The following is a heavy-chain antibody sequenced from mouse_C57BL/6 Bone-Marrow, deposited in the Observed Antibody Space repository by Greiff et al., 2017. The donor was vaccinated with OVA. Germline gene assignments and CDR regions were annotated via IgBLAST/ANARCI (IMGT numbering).Heavy chain of an antibody. CDR3: VYSNYRYFDV. CDR1: GYTFTSYG. Sequence: QVQLQQSGAELARPGASVKLSCKASGYTFTSYGISWVKQSPGQGLEWIGEIYPRSGNTYYNEKFKGKAPLTADKSSSTAYMELRSLTSEDSAVYYCVYSNYRYFDVWGTGTTVTVSS. V-gene: IGHV1-81*01. CDR2: IYPRSGNT. D-gene: IGHD2-5*01. J-gene: IGHJ1*03.